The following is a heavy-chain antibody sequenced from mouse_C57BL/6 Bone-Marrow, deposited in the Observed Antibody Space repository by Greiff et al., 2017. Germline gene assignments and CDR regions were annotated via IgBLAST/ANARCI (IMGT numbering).Heavy chain of an antibody. J-gene: IGHJ3*01. CDR1: GFTFSDYY. V-gene: IGHV5-12*01. CDR2: ISNGGGST. D-gene: IGHD3-2*02. CDR3: ARLAQATAWFAY. Sequence: EVKVVESGGGLVQPGGSLKLSCAASGFTFSDYYMYWVRQTPEKRLEWVAYISNGGGSTYYPDTVKGRFTISRDNAKNTLYLQMRRLKSADTAMYYCARLAQATAWFAYWGQGTLVTVSA.